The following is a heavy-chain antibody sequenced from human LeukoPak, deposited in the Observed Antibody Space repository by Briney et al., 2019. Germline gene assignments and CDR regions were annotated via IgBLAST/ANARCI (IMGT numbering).Heavy chain of an antibody. CDR3: ARGRVSSSTWYSTYYYFFYMDF. V-gene: IGHV4-34*01. D-gene: IGHD4-11*01. J-gene: IGHJ6*03. CDR2: INHSGNT. Sequence: SETLSLTCAVYGGSFSGYYWSWIRQPPGKGLEWIGEINHSGNTNYNPSLKSRVTISVDTSKNQFSLKLTSVTAADTAVYFCARGRVSSSTWYSTYYYFFYMDFWGKGTTVTVSS. CDR1: GGSFSGYY.